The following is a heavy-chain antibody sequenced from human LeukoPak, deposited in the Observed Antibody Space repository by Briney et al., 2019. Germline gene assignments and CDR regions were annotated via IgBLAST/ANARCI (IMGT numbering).Heavy chain of an antibody. V-gene: IGHV4-34*01. J-gene: IGHJ4*02. Sequence: PSETLSLTCAVYGGSFSGYYWSWIRQPPGKGLEWIGEINHSGSTNYNPSLKSRVTISVDTSKNQFSLKLSSVTAADTAVYYCARGHRLLGYWGQGTLVTASS. CDR3: ARGHRLLGY. CDR1: GGSFSGYY. CDR2: INHSGST.